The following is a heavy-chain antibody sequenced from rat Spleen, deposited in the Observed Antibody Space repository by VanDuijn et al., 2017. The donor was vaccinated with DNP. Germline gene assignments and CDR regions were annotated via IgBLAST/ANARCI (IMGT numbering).Heavy chain of an antibody. V-gene: IGHV4-2*01. CDR2: INKDSSTI. J-gene: IGHJ4*01. Sequence: EVRLVESGGGLVQPGRSLKLSCAASGFNFNGYWMGWVRQAPGKGLEWIGEINKDSSTITYTASLKDKFTISRDNAQNTLFLQMTKLGSEDTAIYYCARTAYYALDAWGQGTSVTVSS. CDR1: GFNFNGYW. CDR3: ARTAYYALDA.